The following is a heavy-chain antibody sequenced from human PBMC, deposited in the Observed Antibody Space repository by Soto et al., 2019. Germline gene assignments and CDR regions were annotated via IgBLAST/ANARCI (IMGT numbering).Heavy chain of an antibody. V-gene: IGHV4-31*03. D-gene: IGHD4-17*01. Sequence: SETLSLTCTVSGGSISSGGYYWSWIRQHPGKGLEWIGYIYYSGSTYYNPSLKSRVTISVDTSKNQFSLKLSSVTAADTAVYYCARKAVTTPYYFDYWGQGTLVTVSS. CDR3: ARKAVTTPYYFDY. CDR1: GGSISSGGYY. CDR2: IYYSGST. J-gene: IGHJ4*02.